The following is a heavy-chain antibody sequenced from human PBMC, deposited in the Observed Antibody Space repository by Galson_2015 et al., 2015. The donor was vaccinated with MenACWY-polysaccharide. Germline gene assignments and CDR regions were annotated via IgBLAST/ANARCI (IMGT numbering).Heavy chain of an antibody. J-gene: IGHJ6*03. D-gene: IGHD6-6*01. CDR2: ISDSGDTT. CDR3: AKAHIAARPDRRMVYFYYMGV. CDR1: GFTFSSYA. Sequence: SLRLSCAASGFTFSSYAMNWVRQAPGKGLEWVSAISDSGDTTFYADSVKGRFTISRDNSKNTLYLQMNSLRAEDTALYYCAKAHIAARPDRRMVYFYYMGVWGKGTTVTVSS. V-gene: IGHV3-23*01.